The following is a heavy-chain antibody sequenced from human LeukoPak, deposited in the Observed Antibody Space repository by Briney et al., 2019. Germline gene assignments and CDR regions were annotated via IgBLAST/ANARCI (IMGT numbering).Heavy chain of an antibody. Sequence: GGSLRLSCAASGFTFSSYEMNWVRQAPGKGLEWVSYITTSGSTIYYADSVKGRFTISRDNAKNALYLQMNSLRAEDTAVYYCARGSFLITFGGFIGWGQGTLVTVSS. J-gene: IGHJ4*02. CDR2: ITTSGSTI. CDR1: GFTFSSYE. V-gene: IGHV3-48*03. CDR3: ARGSFLITFGGFIG. D-gene: IGHD3-16*02.